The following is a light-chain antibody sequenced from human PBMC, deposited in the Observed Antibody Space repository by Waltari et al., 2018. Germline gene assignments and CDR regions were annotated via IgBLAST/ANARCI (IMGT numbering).Light chain of an antibody. CDR2: KVS. CDR3: MQGTHWPRT. J-gene: IGKJ1*01. CDR1: QSLVFDDGNTY. V-gene: IGKV2-30*01. Sequence: DVVMTQSPLSLPVTLGQPASISCTSSQSLVFDDGNTYLNWFQQRPGQSPRRLIYKVSVRDSGAPDRFSVSGSGTDFTLQISRVEAEDVGVYYCMQGTHWPRTLGQGTKVEIK.